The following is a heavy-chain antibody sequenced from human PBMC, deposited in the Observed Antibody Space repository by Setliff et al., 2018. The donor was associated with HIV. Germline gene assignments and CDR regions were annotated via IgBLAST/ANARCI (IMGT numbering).Heavy chain of an antibody. CDR2: ISPYNGDT. CDR1: GGTFSSYA. CDR3: ARVPVSSYYYYMDV. V-gene: IGHV1-18*01. D-gene: IGHD6-13*01. Sequence: ASVKVSCKASGGTFSSYAINWVRQAPGQGLEWMGWISPYNGDTRFAQSLQGRVTLTTDTSTNTAYMEMRTLRSDDTAVYFCARVPVSSYYYYMDVWGKGTTVTVS. J-gene: IGHJ6*03.